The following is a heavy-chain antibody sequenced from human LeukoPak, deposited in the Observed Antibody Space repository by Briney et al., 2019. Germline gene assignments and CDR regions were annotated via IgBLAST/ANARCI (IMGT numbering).Heavy chain of an antibody. CDR2: IYSGGNT. CDR3: ARSFNGAYFDY. Sequence: GGSLRLSCAASGFTLSSNYISWFRQAPGKGLEWVSLIYSGGNTYYVDSVKGRFTISRDNSKNTLYLQMNSLTAEDTAVYYCARSFNGAYFDYWGQGTLVTVSS. J-gene: IGHJ4*02. CDR1: GFTLSSNY. D-gene: IGHD3-10*01. V-gene: IGHV3-53*01.